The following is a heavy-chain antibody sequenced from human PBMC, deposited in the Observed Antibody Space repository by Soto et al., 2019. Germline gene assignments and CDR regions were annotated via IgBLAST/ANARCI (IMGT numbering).Heavy chain of an antibody. D-gene: IGHD2-2*01. CDR2: IYRTGNT. CDR1: GDSMTSGDYS. J-gene: IGHJ4*02. CDR3: ARGDYQYSIDY. Sequence: QLQLQESGSRLVKCSQTLSLTCPVSGDSMTSGDYSWSWIRQPPGKGLEWLGYIYRTGNTHYSPSLKSRVSSSQNRSKNQFSLELSSVTAADTAVYYCARGDYQYSIDYGGQGTLVAVSS. V-gene: IGHV4-30-2*01.